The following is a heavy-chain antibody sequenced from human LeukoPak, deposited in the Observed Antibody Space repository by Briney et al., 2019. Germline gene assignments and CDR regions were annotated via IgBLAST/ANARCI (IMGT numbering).Heavy chain of an antibody. Sequence: PSETLSLTCTVSGGSISSYYWSWIRQPPGKGLEWIGYIYYSGSTNYNPSLKSRVTISVDTSKNQFSLKLSSVTAADTAVYYCADAFGANRDYWGQGTLVTVSS. D-gene: IGHD3-10*01. CDR1: GGSISSYY. J-gene: IGHJ4*02. V-gene: IGHV4-59*01. CDR2: IYYSGST. CDR3: ADAFGANRDY.